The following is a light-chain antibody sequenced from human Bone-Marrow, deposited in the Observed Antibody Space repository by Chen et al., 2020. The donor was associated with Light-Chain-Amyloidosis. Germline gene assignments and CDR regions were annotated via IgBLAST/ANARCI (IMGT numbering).Light chain of an antibody. CDR1: SSDVGSFNL. V-gene: IGLV2-23*02. CDR2: EVN. Sequence: QYALTQPASVSGSPGQSITISCTGTSSDVGSFNLVSWYQQHPGKAPKLMIYEVNKRPSGVSNRFSGSKSGNTASLTISGLQAEDEADYYCCSYAGSNTYVFGTETKVTVL. CDR3: CSYAGSNTYV. J-gene: IGLJ1*01.